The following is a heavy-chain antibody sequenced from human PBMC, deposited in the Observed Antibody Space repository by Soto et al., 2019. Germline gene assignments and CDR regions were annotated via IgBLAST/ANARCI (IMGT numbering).Heavy chain of an antibody. Sequence: PSETLCVTCAVADGTISSIDWWSRVSQHPGKGLEWIGEIYHSGSTNYNPALKSRVTISVDKSKKQFALKLSSGTAADTAVYYCARVSGSYYYGMDVWGQGTTVTVSS. V-gene: IGHV4-4*02. CDR1: DGTISSIDW. CDR2: IYHSGST. D-gene: IGHD1-26*01. J-gene: IGHJ6*02. CDR3: ARVSGSYYYGMDV.